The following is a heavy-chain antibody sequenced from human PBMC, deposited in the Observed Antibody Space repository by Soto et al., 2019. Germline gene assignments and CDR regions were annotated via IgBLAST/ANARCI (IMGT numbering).Heavy chain of an antibody. J-gene: IGHJ4*02. CDR2: ISGSGGST. V-gene: IGHV3-23*01. CDR3: AKVADYGDYVQPRTYYLDY. D-gene: IGHD4-17*01. CDR1: GFTFSSYA. Sequence: EVQLLESGGGLVQPGGSLRLSCAAPGFTFSSYAMSWVRQAPGKGLEWVSAISGSGGSTYYADSVKGRFTISRDNSKNTLYLQMNRLRAEDTAVYYCAKVADYGDYVQPRTYYLDYWGQGTLVTVSS.